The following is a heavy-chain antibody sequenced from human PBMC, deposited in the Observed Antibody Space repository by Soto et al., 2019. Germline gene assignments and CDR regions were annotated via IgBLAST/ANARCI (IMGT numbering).Heavy chain of an antibody. V-gene: IGHV4-39*01. CDR3: APLSVSLSGPYGIHV. Sequence: SETLSLTCSVSGYSVTSSDYYWAWIRQPPGKGLEWIGSMFYSGLTYYNPSLKSRVTLSVDTSKNQFSARLNSVTAADTAVYYCAPLSVSLSGPYGIHVWGQGTTVTVSS. CDR2: MFYSGLT. D-gene: IGHD2-15*01. CDR1: GYSVTSSDYY. J-gene: IGHJ6*02.